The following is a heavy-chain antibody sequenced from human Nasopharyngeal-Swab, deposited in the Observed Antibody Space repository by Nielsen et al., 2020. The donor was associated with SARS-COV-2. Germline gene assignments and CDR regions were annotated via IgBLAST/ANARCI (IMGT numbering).Heavy chain of an antibody. V-gene: IGHV3-66*01. CDR2: FYSGGTT. CDR1: GFTVSSNY. Sequence: GGSLRLSCAASGFTVSSNYMHWVRQAPGEGLEWVSAFYSGGTTYYADSVKGRVTISRDNSNNTVYLQMNSLRAEDTAVYYCARGSTVSSHYHYMDVWGKGTTVTVSS. D-gene: IGHD6-6*01. CDR3: ARGSTVSSHYHYMDV. J-gene: IGHJ6*03.